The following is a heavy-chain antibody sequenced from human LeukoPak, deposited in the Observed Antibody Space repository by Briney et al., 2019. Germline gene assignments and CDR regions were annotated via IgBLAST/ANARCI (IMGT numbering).Heavy chain of an antibody. CDR3: ARGGGDYNPFDY. CDR1: GLTVSSNY. CDR2: MYSGGST. D-gene: IGHD4-17*01. J-gene: IGHJ4*02. Sequence: GGSLRLSCAVSGLTVSSNYMSWVRQAPGKGLEWVSVMYSGGSTYYADSVKGRFTISRHKSKNTLYLELNSLTPDDTAVYYCARGGGDYNPFDYWGQGTLVTVSS. V-gene: IGHV3-53*04.